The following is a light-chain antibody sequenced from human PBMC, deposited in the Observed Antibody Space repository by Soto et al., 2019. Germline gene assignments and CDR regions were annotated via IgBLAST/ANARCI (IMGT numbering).Light chain of an antibody. CDR3: SSYTITSTYV. V-gene: IGLV2-14*01. CDR2: EVS. Sequence: QSALTQPRSVSGSPGQSVTISCTGTSSDVGNYNYVSWYQQHPGKAPKLMIYEVSDRPSGVSNRFSGSKSGNTASLTISGLQAEDEADYYCSSYTITSTYVFGTGTKLTVL. CDR1: SSDVGNYNY. J-gene: IGLJ1*01.